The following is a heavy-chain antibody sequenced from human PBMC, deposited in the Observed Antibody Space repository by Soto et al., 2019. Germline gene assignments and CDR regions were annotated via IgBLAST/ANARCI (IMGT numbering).Heavy chain of an antibody. D-gene: IGHD3-9*01. J-gene: IGHJ4*02. V-gene: IGHV3-20*04. CDR2: INRNGGST. CDR1: GFTFSSYA. CDR3: ARLGGTGYYSGSVY. Sequence: PGXSLRLYCAASGFTFSSYAMSWFRQAPGKGLEWVSGINRNGGSTAYADSVKGRFTVSRDNAKNSLYLQMNSLRAEDTALYYCARLGGTGYYSGSVYWGQGTLVTVSS.